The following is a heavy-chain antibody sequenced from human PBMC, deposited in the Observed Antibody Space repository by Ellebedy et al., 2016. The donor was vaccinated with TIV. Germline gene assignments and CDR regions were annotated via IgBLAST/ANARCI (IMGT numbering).Heavy chain of an antibody. CDR3: ARAFPESSGWAFDD. CDR2: INHSGST. CDR1: RGSLSSDY. V-gene: IGHV4-34*01. J-gene: IGHJ4*02. Sequence: MPSETLSLTCAVHRGSLSSDYWSWIRKSPEKGLAWIREINHSGSTSYNPSLKSRLSISVDTPKKQFSLKMRSMTAADTAVYYCARAFPESSGWAFDDWGQGTLVTVSS. D-gene: IGHD6-19*01.